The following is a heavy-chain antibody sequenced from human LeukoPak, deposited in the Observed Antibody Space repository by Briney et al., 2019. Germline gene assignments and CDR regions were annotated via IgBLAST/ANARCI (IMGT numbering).Heavy chain of an antibody. CDR1: GYTLTELS. V-gene: IGHV1-24*01. J-gene: IGHJ5*02. Sequence: ASVKVSCKVSGYTLTELSMHWVRQAPGKGLEWMGGFDPEDGETIYAQKFQGRVTMTEDTSTDTAYMELSSLRSEDTAVYYCATDGRAGDFWSGYFPTNWFDPWGQEPWSPSPQ. CDR2: FDPEDGET. D-gene: IGHD3-3*01. CDR3: ATDGRAGDFWSGYFPTNWFDP.